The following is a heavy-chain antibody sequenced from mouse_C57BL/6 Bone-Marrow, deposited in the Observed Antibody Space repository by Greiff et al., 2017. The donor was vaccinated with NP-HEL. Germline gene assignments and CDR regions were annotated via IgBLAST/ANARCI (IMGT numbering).Heavy chain of an antibody. D-gene: IGHD2-1*01. V-gene: IGHV2-2*01. Sequence: VQLQQSGPGLVQPSQSLSITCTVSGFSLTSYGVHWVRQSPGKGLAWLGVIWSGGSTDYNAAFISRLSISKDNSKSQVFFKMNRLQADDTAIYYWARKRGYYGKSEPQWGAMDYWGQGTSVTVSS. CDR3: ARKRGYYGKSEPQWGAMDY. J-gene: IGHJ4*01. CDR2: IWSGGST. CDR1: GFSLTSYG.